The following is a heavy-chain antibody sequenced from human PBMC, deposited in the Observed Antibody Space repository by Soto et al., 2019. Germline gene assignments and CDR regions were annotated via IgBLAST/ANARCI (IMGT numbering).Heavy chain of an antibody. V-gene: IGHV1-18*01. CDR1: GYTFTSYG. Sequence: GVSVKVCCEACGYTFTSYGISWVRQAPGQGLEWMGWISGYNGDTNYAQKFQDRVSMTIDTSTGTAYMELRSLTSDDTAIYYCAKNGQPPYYYYGLDVWGQGTKVTVSS. CDR3: AKNGQPPYYYYGLDV. J-gene: IGHJ6*02. D-gene: IGHD2-8*01. CDR2: ISGYNGDT.